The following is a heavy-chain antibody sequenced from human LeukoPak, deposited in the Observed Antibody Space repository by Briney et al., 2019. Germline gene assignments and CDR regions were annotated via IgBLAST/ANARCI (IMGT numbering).Heavy chain of an antibody. V-gene: IGHV3-30-3*01. J-gene: IGHJ4*02. CDR2: ISYDGSNK. CDR3: ARGYCSGGSCYHDY. D-gene: IGHD2-15*01. CDR1: GFTFSSYP. Sequence: GRSLRLSCAASGFTFSSYPMQWVRQAPGKGLEWVAVISYDGSNKYYADSVKGRFTISRDNSKNTLYLQMNSLRAEDTAVYYCARGYCSGGSCYHDYWGQGILVTVSS.